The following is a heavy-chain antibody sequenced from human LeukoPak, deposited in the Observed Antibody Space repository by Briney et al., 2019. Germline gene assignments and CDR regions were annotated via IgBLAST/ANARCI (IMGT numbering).Heavy chain of an antibody. J-gene: IGHJ4*02. CDR3: ARAVGYCSGGSCYSGY. CDR2: IKQDGSEK. V-gene: IGHV3-7*01. CDR1: GFTFSSYW. D-gene: IGHD2-15*01. Sequence: GGSLRLSCAASGFTFSSYWMSWVRRAPGKGLEWVANIKQDGSEKYYVNSVKGRFTISRDNAKNSLYLQMNSLRAEDTAVYYCARAVGYCSGGSCYSGYWGQGTLVTVSS.